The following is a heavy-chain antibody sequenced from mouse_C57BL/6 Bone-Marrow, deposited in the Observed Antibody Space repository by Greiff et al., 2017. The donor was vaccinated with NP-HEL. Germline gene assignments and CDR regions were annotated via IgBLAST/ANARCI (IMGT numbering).Heavy chain of an antibody. V-gene: IGHV1-85*01. CDR1: GYTFTSYD. CDR2: IYPRDGST. D-gene: IGHD1-1*01. J-gene: IGHJ1*03. CDR3: ARISTTVVDWYFDV. Sequence: VKLVESGPELVKPGASVKLSCKASGYTFTSYDINWVKQRPGQGLEWIGWIYPRDGSTKYNEKFKGKATLTVDTSSSTAYMELHSLTSEDSAVYFCARISTTVVDWYFDVWGTGTTVTVSS.